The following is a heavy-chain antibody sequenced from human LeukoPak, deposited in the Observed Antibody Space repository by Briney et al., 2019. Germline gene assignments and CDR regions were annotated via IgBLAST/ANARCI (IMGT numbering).Heavy chain of an antibody. Sequence: SETLSLTCTVSGGSISSYYWSWIRQPPGKGLEWIGYIYYSGSTNYNPPLKSRVTISVDTSKNQFSLKLSSVTAADTAVYYCARTYYYDSSGYYSFDYWGQGTLVTVSS. CDR3: ARTYYYDSSGYYSFDY. CDR2: IYYSGST. CDR1: GGSISSYY. D-gene: IGHD3-22*01. J-gene: IGHJ4*02. V-gene: IGHV4-59*08.